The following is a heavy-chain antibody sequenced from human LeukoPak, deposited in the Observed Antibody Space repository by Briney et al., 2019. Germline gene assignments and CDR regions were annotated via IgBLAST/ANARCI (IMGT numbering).Heavy chain of an antibody. D-gene: IGHD3-22*01. Sequence: PSETLSLTCAVYGGSFSGYYWSWIRQPPGKGLEWIGEINHSGSTNYNPSLKSRVTISVDTSKNQFSLKLSSVTAADTAVYYCARGALGYDSSGYYYPPHYYYYYGMDVWGQGTTVTVSS. CDR1: GGSFSGYY. V-gene: IGHV4-34*01. CDR2: INHSGST. CDR3: ARGALGYDSSGYYYPPHYYYYYGMDV. J-gene: IGHJ6*02.